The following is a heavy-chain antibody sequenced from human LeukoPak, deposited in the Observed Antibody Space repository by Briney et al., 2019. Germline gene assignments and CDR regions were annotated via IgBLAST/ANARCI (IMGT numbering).Heavy chain of an antibody. CDR1: GFTFSSYW. V-gene: IGHV3-7*03. CDR3: AKGMNYYDSSVYYYEGDAFDI. D-gene: IGHD3-22*01. Sequence: GGSLRLSCAASGFTFSSYWMSWVRQAPGKGLEWVANIKQDGSEKYYVDSVKGRFTISRDNAKNSLYLQMNSLRNEDTALYYCAKGMNYYDSSVYYYEGDAFDIWGQGTMVTVSS. CDR2: IKQDGSEK. J-gene: IGHJ3*02.